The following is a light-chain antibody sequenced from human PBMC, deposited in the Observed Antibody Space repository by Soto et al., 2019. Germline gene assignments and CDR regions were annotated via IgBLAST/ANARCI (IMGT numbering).Light chain of an antibody. Sequence: QSVLTQPASVSVSPGQSITISCTGTSSDVGGYNYVSWYQQHPGKAPKLMIYEVSNRPSGVSNRFSGSKSGHTASLTISGLQSEDEADYFCTSYTSSTTLDVFGAGTKVTGL. CDR2: EVS. CDR3: TSYTSSTTLDV. CDR1: SSDVGGYNY. J-gene: IGLJ1*01. V-gene: IGLV2-14*01.